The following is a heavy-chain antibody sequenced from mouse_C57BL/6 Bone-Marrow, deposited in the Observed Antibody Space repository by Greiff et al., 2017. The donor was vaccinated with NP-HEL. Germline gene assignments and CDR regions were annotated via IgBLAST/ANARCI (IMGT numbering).Heavy chain of an antibody. CDR3: ARNRVKDYYAMDY. CDR2: IWSGGST. D-gene: IGHD2-2*01. CDR1: GFSLTSYG. J-gene: IGHJ4*01. Sequence: QVQLKQSGPGLVQPSQSLSITCTVSGFSLTSYGVHWVRQSPGKGLEWLGVIWSGGSTDYNAAFIYRLSISKDNSKSQVFFKMNSLQADDTAIYYCARNRVKDYYAMDYWGQGTSVTVSS. V-gene: IGHV2-2*01.